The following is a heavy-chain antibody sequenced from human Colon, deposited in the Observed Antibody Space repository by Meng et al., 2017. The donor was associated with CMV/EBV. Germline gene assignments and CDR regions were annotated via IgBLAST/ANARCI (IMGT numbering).Heavy chain of an antibody. CDR2: IKPSTGDT. J-gene: IGHJ4*02. CDR3: TREGFDY. CDR1: GYTFTGYW. Sequence: QVHLVRTGVEVKEPGPSVNLSFKDSGYTFTGYWMHWVRQAAGQGLEWLGRIKPSTGDTKYAQNFQGRVTVTRDTSISTVYMEVNSLTSDDTSVYYCTREGFDYWGQGALVTVSS. V-gene: IGHV1-2*06.